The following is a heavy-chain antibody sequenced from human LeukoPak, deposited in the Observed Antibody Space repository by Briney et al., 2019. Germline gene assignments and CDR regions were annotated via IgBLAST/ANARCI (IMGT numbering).Heavy chain of an antibody. CDR3: ARAGEVVPAACGMDV. J-gene: IGHJ6*02. CDR2: IYSGGST. CDR1: GFTVSSNY. Sequence: GGSLRLSCAASGFTVSSNYMSWVRQAPGKGLEWVSVIYSGGSTYYADSVKGRFTISRDNSKNTLYLQMNSLRAEDTAVYYCARAGEVVPAACGMDVWGQGTTVTVSS. D-gene: IGHD2-2*01. V-gene: IGHV3-66*01.